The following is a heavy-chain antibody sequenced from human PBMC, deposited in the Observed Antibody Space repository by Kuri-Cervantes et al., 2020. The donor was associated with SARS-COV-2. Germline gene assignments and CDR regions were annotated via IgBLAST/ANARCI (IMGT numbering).Heavy chain of an antibody. D-gene: IGHD2-15*01. CDR3: ARGRQFWDIVVVAAARWFDP. CDR2: INHSGST. Sequence: SQTLSLTCAVYGGSFSGYYWSWIRQPPGKGLEWIGEINHSGSTNYNPSLKSRVTISVDTSKNQFSLKLSSVTAADTAVYYCARGRQFWDIVVVAAARWFDPWGQGTLVTVSS. CDR1: GGSFSGYY. V-gene: IGHV4-34*01. J-gene: IGHJ5*02.